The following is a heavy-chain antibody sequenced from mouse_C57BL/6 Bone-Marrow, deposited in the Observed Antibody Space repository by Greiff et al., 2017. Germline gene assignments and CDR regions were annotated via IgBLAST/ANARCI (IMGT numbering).Heavy chain of an antibody. D-gene: IGHD1-1*01. V-gene: IGHV1-7*01. CDR3: ARDEIYYSDY. J-gene: IGHJ2*01. CDR2: INPSSGYT. Sequence: VQLQESGAELAKPGASVKLSCKASVYTFPSYWMPCVKPRPGPGLALIGYINPSSGYTKYNQKFKDKATLTADKSSSTAYMQLSSLTYEDSAVYYCARDEIYYSDYWGQGTTLTVDS. CDR1: VYTFPSYW.